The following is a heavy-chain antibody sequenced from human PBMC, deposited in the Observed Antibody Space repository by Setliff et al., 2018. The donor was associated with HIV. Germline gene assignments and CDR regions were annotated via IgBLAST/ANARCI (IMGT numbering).Heavy chain of an antibody. D-gene: IGHD5-18*01. J-gene: IGHJ4*02. CDR1: GYSISSSYY. Sequence: SETLSLTCAVSGYSISSSYYWGWIRQPPGKGLEWIGEMYPRGSTNYNSSLKSRVTISVDKSKNQFSLKLSSVTAADTAVYYCARVSVFGSAMARGGYFDYWGQGTLVTVS. CDR2: MYPRGST. V-gene: IGHV4-38-2*01. CDR3: ARVSVFGSAMARGGYFDY.